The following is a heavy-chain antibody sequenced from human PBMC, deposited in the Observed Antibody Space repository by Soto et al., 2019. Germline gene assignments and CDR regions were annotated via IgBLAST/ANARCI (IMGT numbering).Heavy chain of an antibody. CDR2: ISAYNGNT. Sequence: ASVKVSCKASGYTFTSYGISWVRQAPGQGLEWMGWISAYNGNTNYAQKLQGRVTMTTDTSTSTAYMELRSLRSDDTAVYYCASTNYTPSLKGRVTISVDTSKNQFSLELSSVTAADTAVYYCASAQPNTIFGVVIGGLTGYYYYMDVWGKGTTVTVSS. CDR1: GYTFTSYG. V-gene: IGHV1-18*01. CDR3: ASTNYTPSLKGRVTISVDTSKNQFSLELSSVTAADTAVYYCASAQPNTIFGVVIGGLTGYYYYMDV. J-gene: IGHJ6*03. D-gene: IGHD3-10*01.